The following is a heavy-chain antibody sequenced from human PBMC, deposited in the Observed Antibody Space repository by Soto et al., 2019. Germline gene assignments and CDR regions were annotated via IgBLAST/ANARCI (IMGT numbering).Heavy chain of an antibody. J-gene: IGHJ4*02. D-gene: IGHD3-10*01. CDR2: INHSGST. V-gene: IGHV4-34*01. Sequence: QVQLQQWGAGLLKPSETLSLTCAVYGGSFSGYYWSWIRQPPGKGLEWIGEINHSGSTNYNPSLKRRVTISVDTSKNQFSLKLSSVTAADTAVYYCASGSGSNFDYWGQGTLVTVSA. CDR3: ASGSGSNFDY. CDR1: GGSFSGYY.